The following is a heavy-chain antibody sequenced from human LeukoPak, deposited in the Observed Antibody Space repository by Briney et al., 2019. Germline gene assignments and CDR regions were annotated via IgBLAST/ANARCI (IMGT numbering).Heavy chain of an antibody. D-gene: IGHD3-22*01. CDR2: IYYSGRT. Sequence: PSETLSLTCTVSGFSISSYYWSWIRQPPGKGLEWIGYIYYSGRTNYNPSLKSRVTISVDTSKNQFSLKLRSVTAADTAVYYCARRVSGYPYYYGMDVWGQGTTVTVSS. V-gene: IGHV4-59*08. J-gene: IGHJ6*02. CDR1: GFSISSYY. CDR3: ARRVSGYPYYYGMDV.